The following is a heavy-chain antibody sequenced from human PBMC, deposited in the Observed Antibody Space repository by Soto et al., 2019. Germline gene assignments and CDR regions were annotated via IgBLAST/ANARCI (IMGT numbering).Heavy chain of an antibody. J-gene: IGHJ5*02. CDR3: APNSAGRGPHDP. V-gene: IGHV4-59*03. CDR2: TYYTGST. CDR1: GASFGTNY. Sequence: SETLSLTCTISGASFGTNYWSWIRQAPGKGLEWIEYTYYTGSTKYDPSFKSRATIAVDTSKNQFSLTLNSAAAADTAVYYCAPNSAGRGPHDPSGQCMLLTVSS. D-gene: IGHD3-10*01.